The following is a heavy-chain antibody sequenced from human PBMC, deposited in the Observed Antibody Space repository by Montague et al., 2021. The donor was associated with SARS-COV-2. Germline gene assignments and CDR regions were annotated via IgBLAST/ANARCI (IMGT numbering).Heavy chain of an antibody. CDR2: IYYSGST. D-gene: IGHD1-26*01. V-gene: IGHV4-39*01. CDR1: GGSISSSSYY. CDR3: ARQGSGSYYNWFDP. J-gene: IGHJ5*02. Sequence: SETLSLACTVSGGSISSSSYYWGWIRQLSGKGLEWIGRIYYSGSTSYNPPLKSRATISVDTSKNQFSLKLSSVTAADTAVYYCARQGSGSYYNWFDPWGQGTLVTVSS.